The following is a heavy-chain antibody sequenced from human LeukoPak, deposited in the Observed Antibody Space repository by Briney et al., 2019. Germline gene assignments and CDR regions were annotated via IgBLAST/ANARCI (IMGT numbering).Heavy chain of an antibody. J-gene: IGHJ4*02. Sequence: PGGSLRLSCAPSGFTFSSYGMSWVRQAPGKGLEWVSGISGSGGSTYYADSVKGRFTISRDNSKNTLYLQMSSLRAEDTAVYYCAKEDDYDAPSYFDYWGQGTLVTVSS. V-gene: IGHV3-23*01. CDR1: GFTFSSYG. D-gene: IGHD3-22*01. CDR3: AKEDDYDAPSYFDY. CDR2: ISGSGGST.